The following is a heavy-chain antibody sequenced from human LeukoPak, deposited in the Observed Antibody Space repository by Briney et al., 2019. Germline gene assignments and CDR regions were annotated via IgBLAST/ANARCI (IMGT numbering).Heavy chain of an antibody. Sequence: PGGSLRLSCTASGFTFSRYWMIWVRQAPGKGLEWVANIKRDGSEKYYVDSVKGRFTISRDNAKNSLFLQMNGLRVEDTAVYYCARDASYYDSSSYYDAFDIWGQGTMVTVSS. CDR1: GFTFSRYW. CDR2: IKRDGSEK. D-gene: IGHD3-22*01. CDR3: ARDASYYDSSSYYDAFDI. J-gene: IGHJ3*02. V-gene: IGHV3-7*01.